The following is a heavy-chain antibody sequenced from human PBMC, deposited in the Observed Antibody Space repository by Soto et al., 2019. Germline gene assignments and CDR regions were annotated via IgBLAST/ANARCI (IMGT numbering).Heavy chain of an antibody. CDR3: ARGQDIVLVPAADAFDI. CDR1: GFTFSSYS. V-gene: IGHV3-21*01. D-gene: IGHD2-2*01. Sequence: GGSLRLSCAASGFTFSSYSMNWVRQAPGKGLEWVSSITGSSSYIYYADSVKGRFTISRDNAKNSLYLQMNSLRDEDTAVYYCARGQDIVLVPAADAFDIWGQGTMVTVSS. CDR2: ITGSSSYI. J-gene: IGHJ3*02.